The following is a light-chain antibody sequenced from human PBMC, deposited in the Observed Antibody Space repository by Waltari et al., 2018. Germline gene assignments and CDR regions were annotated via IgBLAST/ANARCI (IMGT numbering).Light chain of an antibody. Sequence: EIVLTQSPATLSLSPGERATLSCRASQSVSSNLAWYQQKPGQAPRLLIYGASSRATGIPDRFSGSGSVTDFTLTISSLEPEDFAVYYCQQYSKWPLTFGGGTKVEIK. V-gene: IGKV3-15*01. J-gene: IGKJ4*01. CDR2: GAS. CDR3: QQYSKWPLT. CDR1: QSVSSN.